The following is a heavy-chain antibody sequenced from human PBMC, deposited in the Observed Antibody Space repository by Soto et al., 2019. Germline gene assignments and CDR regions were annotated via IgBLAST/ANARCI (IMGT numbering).Heavy chain of an antibody. V-gene: IGHV3-21*01. Sequence: SLRLSCAASGFTFSSYTMNWFQQAAGKGLEWVSSISSSSSYIYYADSVKGRFTISRDNAKNSLYLQMNSLRAEDTAVYYCARENGGSGFVDYWGQGTLVTVSS. CDR3: ARENGGSGFVDY. CDR2: ISSSSSYI. J-gene: IGHJ4*02. D-gene: IGHD6-19*01. CDR1: GFTFSSYT.